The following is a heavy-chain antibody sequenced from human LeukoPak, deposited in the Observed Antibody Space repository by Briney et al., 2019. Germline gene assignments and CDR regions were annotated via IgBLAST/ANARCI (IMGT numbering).Heavy chain of an antibody. CDR2: ISGSGGST. Sequence: GGSLRLSCADSGFTFCSYAMSWVRPAPRKGRGWGSAISGSGGSTYYADSVKGRFTISRDNSKNTLYLQMNSLRAEDTAVYYCARGGMLHDAFDIWGQGTMVTVSS. D-gene: IGHD2-8*01. CDR3: ARGGMLHDAFDI. CDR1: GFTFCSYA. J-gene: IGHJ3*02. V-gene: IGHV3-23*01.